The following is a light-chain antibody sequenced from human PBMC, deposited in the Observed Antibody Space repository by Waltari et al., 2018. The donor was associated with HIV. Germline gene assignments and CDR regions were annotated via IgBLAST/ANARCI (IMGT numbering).Light chain of an antibody. CDR1: SIDVVGYNY. Sequence: QFALTQPTSASASPGQSVTIPVTGTSIDVVGYNYVPWYQQHPDKAPKLMIYEVTKRPSGVPDGFSGSKSGNTASLTISGLQAEDEADYYCSSYAGSNTFVFGTGTKVTVL. V-gene: IGLV2-8*01. J-gene: IGLJ1*01. CDR2: EVT. CDR3: SSYAGSNTFV.